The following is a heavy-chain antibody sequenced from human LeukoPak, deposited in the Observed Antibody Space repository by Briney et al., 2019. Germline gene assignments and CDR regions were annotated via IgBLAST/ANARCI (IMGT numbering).Heavy chain of an antibody. Sequence: GGSLRLSCVASGFTFSTYAMYWVRQAPGKGLEWVAFIRYDGSNKYYADSVKGRFTISRDNSKNTLYLQMNSLRAEDTAVYYCAKDSSVYYYDSRNFDYWGQGTLVTVSS. CDR2: IRYDGSNK. CDR3: AKDSSVYYYDSRNFDY. CDR1: GFTFSTYA. V-gene: IGHV3-30*02. J-gene: IGHJ4*02. D-gene: IGHD3-22*01.